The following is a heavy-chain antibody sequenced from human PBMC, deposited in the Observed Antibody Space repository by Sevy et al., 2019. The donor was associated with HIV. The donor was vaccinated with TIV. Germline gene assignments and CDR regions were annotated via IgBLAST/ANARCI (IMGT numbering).Heavy chain of an antibody. V-gene: IGHV3-15*01. J-gene: IGHJ5*02. CDR1: GFTFNNAW. CDR3: CTEGNVLLAEGWGHWFGP. CDR2: IKNEPDGGTT. D-gene: IGHD2-8*01. Sequence: GGSLRLSCAASGFTFNNAWMSWVRQAPGKGLEWIGRIKNEPDGGTTDYAATVEGRFTISRDDSKNTLYLQMNSLKTDDISVYYCCTEGNVLLAEGWGHWFGPWGQGTLVSVSS.